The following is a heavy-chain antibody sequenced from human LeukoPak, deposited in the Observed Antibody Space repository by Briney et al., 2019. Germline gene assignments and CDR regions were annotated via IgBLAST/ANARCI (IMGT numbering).Heavy chain of an antibody. CDR2: IYTSGST. CDR1: GGSISSGSYY. Sequence: SETLSLTCTVSGGSISSGSYYWSWIRQPAGKGLEWIGRIYTSGSTNYNPSLKSRVTISVDTSKNQFSLKLSSVTAADTAVYYCVRRLLLWFGGNTAHFDYWGQGTLVTVSS. D-gene: IGHD3-10*01. V-gene: IGHV4-61*02. CDR3: VRRLLLWFGGNTAHFDY. J-gene: IGHJ4*02.